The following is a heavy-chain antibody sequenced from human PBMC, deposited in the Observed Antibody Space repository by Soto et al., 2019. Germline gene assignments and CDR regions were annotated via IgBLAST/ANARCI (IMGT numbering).Heavy chain of an antibody. CDR3: AKPKVDWDNYYYGMDV. CDR2: ISFDGINE. Sequence: PGGSLRLSCTASGFTFSSYGMHWVRQAPGKGLEWVAGISFDGINEYYADSVKGRFTISRDNSKNTMHLQMNSLRAEDTAVYYCAKPKVDWDNYYYGMDVWGQGTTVTVSS. J-gene: IGHJ6*02. CDR1: GFTFSSYG. D-gene: IGHD3-9*01. V-gene: IGHV3-30*18.